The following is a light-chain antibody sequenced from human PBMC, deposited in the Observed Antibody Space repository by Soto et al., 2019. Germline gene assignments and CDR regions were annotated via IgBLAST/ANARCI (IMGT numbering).Light chain of an antibody. Sequence: EIVMTQAPATLFVSPGERATLSCRASQSFSNNLAWYQQKPGQAPRLLIYGASTRATGIPARFSGSGSGTEFTLTINSLQSEDFAVYYCQQYNNWPGTFGQGTKV. CDR3: QQYNNWPGT. V-gene: IGKV3-15*01. J-gene: IGKJ1*01. CDR1: QSFSNN. CDR2: GAS.